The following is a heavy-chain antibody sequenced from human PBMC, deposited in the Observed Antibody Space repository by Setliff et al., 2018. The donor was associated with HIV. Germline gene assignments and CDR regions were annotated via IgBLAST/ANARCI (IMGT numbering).Heavy chain of an antibody. CDR3: ARVWLYYYGSGPEAPFDY. D-gene: IGHD3-10*01. CDR2: INPNSGGT. Sequence: VASVKVSCKASGYTFTGYYMHWVRQAPGQGLEWMGRINPNSGGTNYAQKFQGRVTMTRDTSISTAYMELSRLRSDDTAVYYCARVWLYYYGSGPEAPFDYWGQGTLVTVSS. CDR1: GYTFTGYY. V-gene: IGHV1-2*06. J-gene: IGHJ4*02.